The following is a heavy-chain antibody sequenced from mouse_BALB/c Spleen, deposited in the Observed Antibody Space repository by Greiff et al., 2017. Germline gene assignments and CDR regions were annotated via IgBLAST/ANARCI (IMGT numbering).Heavy chain of an antibody. Sequence: EVKLQESGGGLVQPGGSMKLSCVASGFTFSNYWMNWVRHSPEKGLEWVAEIRLKSNNYATHYAESVKGRFTISRDDSKSSVYLQMNNLRAEDTGIYYCTSGTGNYWGQGTTLTVSS. V-gene: IGHV6-6*02. CDR3: TSGTGNY. J-gene: IGHJ2*01. CDR2: IRLKSNNYAT. D-gene: IGHD4-1*01. CDR1: GFTFSNYW.